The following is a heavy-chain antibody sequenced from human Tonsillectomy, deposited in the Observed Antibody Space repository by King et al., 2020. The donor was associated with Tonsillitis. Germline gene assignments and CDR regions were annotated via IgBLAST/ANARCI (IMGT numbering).Heavy chain of an antibody. V-gene: IGHV1-46*03. CDR2: INPSDGST. CDR1: GYTFTSYY. J-gene: IGHJ5*02. Sequence: DQLVQSGAEVKKPGASVKVSCKASGYTFTSYYMQWVRQAPGQGLEWMGIINPSDGSTNYAQKFQGRVTMTRDTSTSTVYMELSSLSSEDTAVYYCARGSEGYSSSWSYWFDPWGQGTLVTVSS. CDR3: ARGSEGYSSSWSYWFDP. D-gene: IGHD6-13*01.